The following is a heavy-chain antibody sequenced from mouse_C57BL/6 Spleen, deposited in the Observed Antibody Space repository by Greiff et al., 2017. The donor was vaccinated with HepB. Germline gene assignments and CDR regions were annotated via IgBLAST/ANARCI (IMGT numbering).Heavy chain of an antibody. D-gene: IGHD2-3*01. CDR2: IDPSDSYT. J-gene: IGHJ4*01. CDR1: GYTFTSYW. CDR3: ARWGYYPYYYAMDY. Sequence: QVQLQQPGAELVRPGTSVKLSCKASGYTFTSYWMHWVKQRPGQGLEWIGVIDPSDSYTNYNQKFKGKATLTVDTSSSTAYMQLSSLTSEDSAVYYCARWGYYPYYYAMDYWGQGTSVTVSS. V-gene: IGHV1-59*01.